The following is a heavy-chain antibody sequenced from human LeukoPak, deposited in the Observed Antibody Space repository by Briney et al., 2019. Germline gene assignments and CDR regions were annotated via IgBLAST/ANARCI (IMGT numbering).Heavy chain of an antibody. CDR2: IIPILGIA. Sequence: SVKVSCKASGGTFSSYAISWVRQAPGQGLEWMGRIIPILGIANYAQKFQGRVTITADKSTSTAYMELSSLRSEDTAVYYCARGTYSSSWPAVWGQGTLVTVSS. CDR3: ARGTYSSSWPAV. D-gene: IGHD6-13*01. V-gene: IGHV1-69*04. CDR1: GGTFSSYA. J-gene: IGHJ4*02.